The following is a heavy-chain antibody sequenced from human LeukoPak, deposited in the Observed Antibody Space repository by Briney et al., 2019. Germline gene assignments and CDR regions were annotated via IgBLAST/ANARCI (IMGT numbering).Heavy chain of an antibody. CDR3: ARAPRGYFDWLLYPDPFDY. CDR2: ISYDGSNK. Sequence: TGGSLRLSCAASGFTFSSYAMHWVRQAPGKGLEWVAVISYDGSNKYYADSVKGRFTISRDNSKNTLYLQMNSLRAEDTAVYYCARAPRGYFDWLLYPDPFDYWSQGTLVTVSS. D-gene: IGHD3-9*01. CDR1: GFTFSSYA. J-gene: IGHJ4*02. V-gene: IGHV3-30-3*01.